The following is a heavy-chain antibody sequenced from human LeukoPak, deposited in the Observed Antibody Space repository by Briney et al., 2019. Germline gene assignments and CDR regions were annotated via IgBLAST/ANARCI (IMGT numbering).Heavy chain of an antibody. V-gene: IGHV4-59*12. CDR3: ARSRRGTYSSSWSTFDY. CDR1: GDSITTYY. Sequence: SETLSLTCTVSGDSITTYYWSWIRQPPGKGLEYIGYIYYSGVTNYQPSLKSRVTISVDTSKNQFSLKLSSVTAADTAVYYCARSRRGTYSSSWSTFDYWGQGTLVTVSS. D-gene: IGHD6-13*01. J-gene: IGHJ4*02. CDR2: IYYSGVT.